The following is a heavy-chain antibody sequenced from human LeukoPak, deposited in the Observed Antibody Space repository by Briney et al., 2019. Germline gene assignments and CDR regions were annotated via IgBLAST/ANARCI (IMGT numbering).Heavy chain of an antibody. CDR1: GGSISSYY. V-gene: IGHV4-59*08. D-gene: IGHD4-23*01. J-gene: IGHJ6*02. CDR2: IYYSGST. Sequence: SETLSLTCTVSGGSISSYYWSWIRQPPGKGLEWIGYIYYSGSTNYNPSLKSRVTISVDTSKNQFSLKLSSVTAADTAVYYCARWGRSATAVTPLDYYGMDVWGQGTTVTVSS. CDR3: ARWGRSATAVTPLDYYGMDV.